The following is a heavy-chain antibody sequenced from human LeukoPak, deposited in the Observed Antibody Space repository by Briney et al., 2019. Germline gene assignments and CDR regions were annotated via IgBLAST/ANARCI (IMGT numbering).Heavy chain of an antibody. CDR1: GVSISSSNSY. J-gene: IGHJ4*02. CDR3: ARVSGLNNFDY. V-gene: IGHV4-39*07. CDR2: INHSGST. Sequence: SETLSLTCTVSGVSISSSNSYWGWIRQPPGKGLEWIGEINHSGSTNYNPSLKSRVTISLDTSKNQFSLKLYSVTAADTTVYYCARVSGLNNFDYWGQGTLVTVSS. D-gene: IGHD1/OR15-1a*01.